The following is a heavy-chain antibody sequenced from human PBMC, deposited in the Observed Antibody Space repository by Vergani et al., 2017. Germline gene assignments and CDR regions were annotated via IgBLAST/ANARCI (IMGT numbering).Heavy chain of an antibody. CDR1: GYTFTGYY. J-gene: IGHJ4*02. CDR2: INPNSGGT. Sequence: QVQLVQSGAEVKKPGASVKVSCKASGYTFTGYYMHWVRQAPGQGLEWMGWINPNSGGTNYAQKFQGRVTMTRETSISTAYMELSRLRSDDTAVYYCARVSCSSTSCYLGPFDYWGQGTLVTVSS. V-gene: IGHV1-2*02. CDR3: ARVSCSSTSCYLGPFDY. D-gene: IGHD2-2*01.